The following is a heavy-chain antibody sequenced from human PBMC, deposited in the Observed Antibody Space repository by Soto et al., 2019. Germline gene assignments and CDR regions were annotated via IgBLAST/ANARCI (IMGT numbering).Heavy chain of an antibody. D-gene: IGHD5-12*01. J-gene: IGHJ4*02. V-gene: IGHV3-23*01. CDR1: GLTFSYYS. CDR2: ISSDGETT. Sequence: PGGSLRLSCAVSGLTFSYYSMNWIRLAPEKGLEYVSYISSDGETTYYADSVKGRFTISRDNSKNTLYLQMNSLRAEDTAVYYCAKDRRGYDPFDYWGQGTLVTVPS. CDR3: AKDRRGYDPFDY.